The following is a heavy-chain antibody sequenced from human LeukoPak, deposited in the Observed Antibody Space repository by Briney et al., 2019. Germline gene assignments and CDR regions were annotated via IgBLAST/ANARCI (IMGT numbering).Heavy chain of an antibody. CDR1: GYSISSDYY. D-gene: IGHD5-18*01. Sequence: SETLSLTCAVSGYSISSDYYWGWIRQPPGKGLEWIGSIYHSGSTYYNPSLKSRVTISIDTSKNQFSLELSSVTAADTAVYYCAKVGTYTYVGAHFDYWGQGTLVTVSS. CDR3: AKVGTYTYVGAHFDY. V-gene: IGHV4-38-2*01. CDR2: IYHSGST. J-gene: IGHJ4*02.